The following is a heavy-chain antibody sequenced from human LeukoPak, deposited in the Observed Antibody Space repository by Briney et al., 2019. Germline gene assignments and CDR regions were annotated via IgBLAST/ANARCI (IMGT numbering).Heavy chain of an antibody. V-gene: IGHV3-23*01. CDR2: ISGSGGST. CDR3: AKVLMTMVVSYLDY. D-gene: IGHD4-23*01. J-gene: IGHJ4*02. CDR1: GFTFSSYA. Sequence: PGGSLRLSCAASGFTFSSYAMSWVRQAPGKGLEWVSAISGSGGSTYYADSVKGRFTISRDSSKNTLYLQMNSLRAEDTAVYYCAKVLMTMVVSYLDYWGQGTLVTVSS.